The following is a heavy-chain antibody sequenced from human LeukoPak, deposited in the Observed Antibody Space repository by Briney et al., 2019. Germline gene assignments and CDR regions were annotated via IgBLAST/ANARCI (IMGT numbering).Heavy chain of an antibody. CDR3: ARGGISIFGVVIYMGV. CDR2: INWNGGST. J-gene: IGHJ6*03. Sequence: GGSLRLSCAASGFSFDDYGMSWVRQAPGKGLEGVSGINWNGGSTGYADSVKGRFTISRDNAKNSLSVQMNSLRVEDTALYYCARGGISIFGVVIYMGVWGKGTTVTVSS. CDR1: GFSFDDYG. V-gene: IGHV3-20*04. D-gene: IGHD3-3*01.